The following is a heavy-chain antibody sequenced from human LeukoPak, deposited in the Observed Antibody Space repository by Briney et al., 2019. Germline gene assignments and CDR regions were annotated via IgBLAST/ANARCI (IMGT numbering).Heavy chain of an antibody. CDR1: GDSISSSGYY. Sequence: SETLSLTCGVSGDSISSSGYYWAWIRQPPGKGLESIGSISYTGTTYYNPSLKSRLTISADTSKNQFSLKLTSVTAADTAVYYCARRRIVATIDYWGQGTLVTVSS. V-gene: IGHV4-39*01. CDR3: ARRRIVATIDY. CDR2: ISYTGTT. D-gene: IGHD5-12*01. J-gene: IGHJ4*02.